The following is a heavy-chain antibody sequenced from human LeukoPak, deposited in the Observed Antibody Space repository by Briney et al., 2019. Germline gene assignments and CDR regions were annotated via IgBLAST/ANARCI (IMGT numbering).Heavy chain of an antibody. Sequence: ASVKVSCKVSGYTLTESSMHWVRQAPGKGLEWMGGFDPEDGETIYAQKFQGRVTMTEDTSTDTAYMELSSLRSEDTAVYYCATGKAGYSSSLNSPLYYYFDYWGQGTLVTVSS. CDR1: GYTLTESS. CDR3: ATGKAGYSSSLNSPLYYYFDY. V-gene: IGHV1-24*01. CDR2: FDPEDGET. D-gene: IGHD6-6*01. J-gene: IGHJ4*02.